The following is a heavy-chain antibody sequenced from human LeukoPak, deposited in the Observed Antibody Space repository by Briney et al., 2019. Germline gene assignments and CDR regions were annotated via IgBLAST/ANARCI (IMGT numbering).Heavy chain of an antibody. V-gene: IGHV4-4*07. CDR3: ARDLIIPPYNWFDP. CDR1: GGSISSYY. D-gene: IGHD2-8*01. Sequence: SETLSLTCTVSGGSISSYYWSWIRQAAGKGLEWIGRIHTSGRTDYNPSLGSRVTMSLDTSKNQFSLKLSSVTAADTAFYYCARDLIIPPYNWFDPWGQGTLVTVSS. J-gene: IGHJ5*02. CDR2: IHTSGRT.